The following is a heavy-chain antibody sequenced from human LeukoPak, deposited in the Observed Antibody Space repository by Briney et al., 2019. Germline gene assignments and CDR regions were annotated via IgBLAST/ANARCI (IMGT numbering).Heavy chain of an antibody. CDR1: GGSISSGSYY. J-gene: IGHJ4*02. CDR2: IYTSGST. D-gene: IGHD6-13*01. Sequence: SETLSLTCTVSGGSISSGSYYWSWIRQPAGKGLEWIGRIYTSGSTNYSPSLKSRVTISVDTSKNQFSLKLSSVTAADTAVYYCARDWGYSSSWGQGTLVTVSS. V-gene: IGHV4-61*02. CDR3: ARDWGYSSS.